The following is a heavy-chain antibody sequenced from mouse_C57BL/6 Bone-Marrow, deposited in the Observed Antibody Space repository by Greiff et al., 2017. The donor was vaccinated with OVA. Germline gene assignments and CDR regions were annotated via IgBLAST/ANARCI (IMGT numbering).Heavy chain of an antibody. Sequence: EVHLVESGGGLVKPGGSLKLSCAASGFTFRDYGMHWVRQAPEKGLEWVAYISSGSSTIYYADTVKGRFTISRDNAKNTLFLQMTSLRSEDTAMYYCARPTVVDYYAMDYWGQGTSVTVSS. CDR3: ARPTVVDYYAMDY. V-gene: IGHV5-17*01. J-gene: IGHJ4*01. CDR1: GFTFRDYG. D-gene: IGHD1-1*01. CDR2: ISSGSSTI.